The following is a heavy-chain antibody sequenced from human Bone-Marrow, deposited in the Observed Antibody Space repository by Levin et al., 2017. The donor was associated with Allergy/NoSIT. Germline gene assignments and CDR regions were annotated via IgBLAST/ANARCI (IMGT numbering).Heavy chain of an antibody. D-gene: IGHD4-17*01. CDR1: GDTFSSHA. J-gene: IGHJ6*03. CDR2: VVPIFGTS. Sequence: SVKVSCKASGDTFSSHAFSWVRQAPGQGLEWMGGVVPIFGTSNYAQKFQGRVTITADESMTTAFMELSSLRSEDTAVYYCAKGTVTTRVQYYYYYHMDVGGEGTTVTVSS. V-gene: IGHV1-69*13. CDR3: AKGTVTTRVQYYYYYHMDV.